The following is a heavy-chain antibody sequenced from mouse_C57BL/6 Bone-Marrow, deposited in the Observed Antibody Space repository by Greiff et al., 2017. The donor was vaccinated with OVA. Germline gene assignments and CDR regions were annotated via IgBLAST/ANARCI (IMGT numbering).Heavy chain of an antibody. D-gene: IGHD1-1*01. CDR1: GYTFTDYY. Sequence: VKLMESGPELVKPGASVKISCKASGYTFTDYYINWVKQRPGQGLEWIGWIFPGSGSTYYNEKFKGKATLTVDKSSSTAYMLLSSLTSEDSAVYFCARARIYYGSSYVAYWGQGTLVTVSA. CDR2: IFPGSGST. CDR3: ARARIYYGSSYVAY. J-gene: IGHJ3*01. V-gene: IGHV1-75*01.